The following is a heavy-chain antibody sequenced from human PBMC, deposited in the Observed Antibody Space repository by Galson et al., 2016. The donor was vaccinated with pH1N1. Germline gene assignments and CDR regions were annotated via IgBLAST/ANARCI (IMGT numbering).Heavy chain of an antibody. J-gene: IGHJ6*03. D-gene: IGHD1-26*01. CDR2: ITSNSFHI. Sequence: SLRLSCAASGFTFTAYSMNWVRQAPGKGLEWVASITSNSFHIYYTDSVRGRFTVSRDNAKNPLYLHMNSLSAEDTAVYYCARDPGRPRLFYMDVWGKGTTVTVSS. CDR1: GFTFTAYS. CDR3: ARDPGRPRLFYMDV. V-gene: IGHV3-21*01.